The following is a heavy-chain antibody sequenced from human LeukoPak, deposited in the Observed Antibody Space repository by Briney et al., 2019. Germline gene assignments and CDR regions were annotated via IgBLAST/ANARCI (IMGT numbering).Heavy chain of an antibody. V-gene: IGHV3-30*02. D-gene: IGHD3-22*01. CDR2: IRYDGSNK. CDR1: GFTFSSSA. J-gene: IGHJ4*02. CDR3: ASSSGYLN. Sequence: GGSLRLSCAASGFTFSSSAMSWVRQAPGKGLEWVAFIRYDGSNKYYAASVKGRFTISRDNSKNTLYLQMNSLRAEDTAVYYCASSSGYLNWGQGTLVTVSS.